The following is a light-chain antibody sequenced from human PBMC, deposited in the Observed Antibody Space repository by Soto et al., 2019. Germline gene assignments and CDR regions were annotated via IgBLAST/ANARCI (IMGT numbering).Light chain of an antibody. V-gene: IGLV1-44*01. J-gene: IGLJ1*01. CDR3: AAWDDSLNGYV. CDR2: NNN. CDR1: SSNIGTNA. Sequence: QSVLTQPPSASGTPGQRVTISCYGGSSNIGTNAVNWYQQLPGTAPKLLIYNNNQRPSGVPDRFSGSKSGTSASLAISGLQSEDEADYYCAAWDDSLNGYVFGTGTKLTVL.